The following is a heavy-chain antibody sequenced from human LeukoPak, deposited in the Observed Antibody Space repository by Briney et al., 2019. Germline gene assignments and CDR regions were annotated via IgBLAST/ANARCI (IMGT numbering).Heavy chain of an antibody. Sequence: GGSLRLSCAASGFTFSSYAMHWVRQAPGKGLEWVSSISSSSSYIYYADSVKGRFTISRDNAKNSLYLQMNSLRAEDTAVYYCARDGPSSSWYGSYFDYWGQGTLVTVSS. J-gene: IGHJ4*02. CDR3: ARDGPSSSWYGSYFDY. D-gene: IGHD6-13*01. V-gene: IGHV3-21*01. CDR1: GFTFSSYA. CDR2: ISSSSSYI.